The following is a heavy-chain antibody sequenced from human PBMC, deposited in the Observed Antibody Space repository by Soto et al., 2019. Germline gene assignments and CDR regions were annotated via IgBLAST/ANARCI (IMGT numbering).Heavy chain of an antibody. J-gene: IGHJ4*02. Sequence: QVQLVESGGGVVQPGRSLRLSCAASGFTFSSYGMHWVRQAPGKGLEWVAVISYDGSNKYYADSVKGRFTISRDNXKNTRYLQMNSLRAEDTAVYYCAKDPGGQAVALDYWGQGTLVTVSS. CDR2: ISYDGSNK. CDR3: AKDPGGQAVALDY. V-gene: IGHV3-30*18. CDR1: GFTFSSYG. D-gene: IGHD6-19*01.